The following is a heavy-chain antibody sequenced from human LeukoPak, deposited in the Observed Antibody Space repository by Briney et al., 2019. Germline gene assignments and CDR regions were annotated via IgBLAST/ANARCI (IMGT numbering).Heavy chain of an antibody. D-gene: IGHD6-13*01. V-gene: IGHV3-23*01. CDR3: ARHPYSSSWYETLYYFDY. J-gene: IGHJ4*02. CDR2: ISGSGGST. CDR1: GFTFSSYG. Sequence: GGSLRLSCAASGFTFSSYGMSWVRQAPGKGLEWVSAISGSGGSTYYADSVKGRFTISRDNSKNTLYLQMNSLSAEDTAVYYCARHPYSSSWYETLYYFDYWGQGTLVTVSS.